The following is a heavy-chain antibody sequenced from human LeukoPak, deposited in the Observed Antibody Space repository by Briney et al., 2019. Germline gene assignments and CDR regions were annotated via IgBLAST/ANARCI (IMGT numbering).Heavy chain of an antibody. V-gene: IGHV3-48*03. J-gene: IGHJ4*02. CDR1: GFTFSSYE. D-gene: IGHD3-10*01. Sequence: GRSLRLSCAASGFTFSSYEMNWVRQAPGKGLEWVSYISSSGSTIYYADSVKGRFTISRDNAKNSLYLQMNSLRAEDTAVYFCARDVEEYYYGSGSSPLRYFDYWGQGTLVTVSS. CDR3: ARDVEEYYYGSGSSPLRYFDY. CDR2: ISSSGSTI.